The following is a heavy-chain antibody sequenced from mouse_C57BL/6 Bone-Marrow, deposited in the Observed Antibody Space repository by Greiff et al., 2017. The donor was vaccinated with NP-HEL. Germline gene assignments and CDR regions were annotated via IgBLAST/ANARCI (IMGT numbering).Heavy chain of an antibody. V-gene: IGHV2-9*01. CDR3: AKPPYGSTYYYAMDY. Sequence: VKLMESGPGLVAPSQSLSITCTVSGFSLTSYGVDWVRQPPGKGLEWLGVIWGGGSTNYNSALMSRLSISKDNSKSQVFLKMNSLQTDDTAMYYCAKPPYGSTYYYAMDYWGQGTSVTVSS. CDR2: IWGGGST. CDR1: GFSLTSYG. J-gene: IGHJ4*01. D-gene: IGHD1-1*01.